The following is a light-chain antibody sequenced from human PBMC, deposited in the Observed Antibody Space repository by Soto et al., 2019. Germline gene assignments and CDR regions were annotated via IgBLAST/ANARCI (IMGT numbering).Light chain of an antibody. J-gene: IGKJ2*01. CDR3: QQLNSYPYT. CDR2: AAS. V-gene: IGKV1-9*01. CDR1: QGIRSY. Sequence: DIQLTQSPSFLSASVGDRVTITCRASQGIRSYLAWYQQKPGKAPKLLIYAASTLHSGVPSRFSGSGSGTEFTLTISSLQPEDFATYYCQQLNSYPYTFGQGTKLEIK.